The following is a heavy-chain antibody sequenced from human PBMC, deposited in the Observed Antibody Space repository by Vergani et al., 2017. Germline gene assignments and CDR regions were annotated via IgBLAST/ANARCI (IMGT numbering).Heavy chain of an antibody. V-gene: IGHV4-34*01. D-gene: IGHD3-10*01. Sequence: QVQLQQWGAGLLKPSETLSLTCAVYGGSFSGYYWSWIRQPPGKGLEWIGEINHSGSTNYNPSLKSRVTMSVDTSKNQFSLKLSSVTAADTAVYYWARDDNYGSGSYFVYGGQGTLVTVSS. CDR1: GGSFSGYY. J-gene: IGHJ4*02. CDR3: ARDDNYGSGSYFVY. CDR2: INHSGST.